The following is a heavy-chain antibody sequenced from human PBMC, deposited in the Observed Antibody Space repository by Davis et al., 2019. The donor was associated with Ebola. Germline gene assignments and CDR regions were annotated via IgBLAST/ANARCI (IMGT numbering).Heavy chain of an antibody. CDR3: ARVITMVRSHGWFDP. D-gene: IGHD3-10*01. CDR2: ISAYNGNT. J-gene: IGHJ5*02. V-gene: IGHV1-18*01. Sequence: ASAKVFCKASGYTFTSYGISWVRQAPGQGLEWMGWISAYNGNTNYAQKLQGRVTMTTDTSTSTAYMELRSLRSDDTAVYYCARVITMVRSHGWFDPWGQGTLVTVSS. CDR1: GYTFTSYG.